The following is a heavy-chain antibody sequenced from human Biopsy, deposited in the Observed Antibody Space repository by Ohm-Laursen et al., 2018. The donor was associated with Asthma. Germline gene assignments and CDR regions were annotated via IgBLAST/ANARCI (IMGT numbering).Heavy chain of an antibody. CDR1: GFTFDNYT. D-gene: IGHD2-21*02. Sequence: SLRLSCAASGFTFDNYTMHWVRQAPGKGLEWVTIISYDGRNTYYADSVEGRFTISRDNSKNTLFLQMSSLRPEDTAVYYCARGGLHYYEYYGMDVWGQGITVTVSS. CDR2: ISYDGRNT. J-gene: IGHJ6*02. V-gene: IGHV3-30*04. CDR3: ARGGLHYYEYYGMDV.